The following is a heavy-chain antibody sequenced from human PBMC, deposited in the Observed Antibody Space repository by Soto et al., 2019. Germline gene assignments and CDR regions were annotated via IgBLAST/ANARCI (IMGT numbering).Heavy chain of an antibody. Sequence: LRLSCAASGFTFSSYAMHWVRQAPGKGLEWVAVISYDGSNKYYADSVKGRSTISRDNSKNTLYLQMNSLRAEDTAVYYCARGPCSGGSCYLAYWGQGTLVTVSS. CDR1: GFTFSSYA. D-gene: IGHD2-15*01. J-gene: IGHJ4*02. V-gene: IGHV3-30-3*01. CDR3: ARGPCSGGSCYLAY. CDR2: ISYDGSNK.